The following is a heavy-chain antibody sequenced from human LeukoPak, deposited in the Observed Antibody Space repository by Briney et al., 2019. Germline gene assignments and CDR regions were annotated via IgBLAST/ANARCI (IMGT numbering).Heavy chain of an antibody. V-gene: IGHV5-51*01. CDR3: ASSYRSGGSCYNRYYFDY. D-gene: IGHD2-15*01. CDR2: IYPGDSDT. CDR1: GYSFTSYW. Sequence: TGESLKISCKGSGYSFTSYWIGWVRQMPGKGLEWMGIIYPGDSDTRYSPSFQGQVTISADKSISTAYLQWSSLKASDTAMYYCASSYRSGGSCYNRYYFDYWGQGTLVTVSS. J-gene: IGHJ4*02.